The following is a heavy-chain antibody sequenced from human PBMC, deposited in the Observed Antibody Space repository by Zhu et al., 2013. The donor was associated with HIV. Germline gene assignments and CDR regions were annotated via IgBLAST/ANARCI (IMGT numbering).Heavy chain of an antibody. CDR2: VFYTGSA. D-gene: IGHD3-10*01. CDR3: ARRSSVTMGALDS. Sequence: QVQLQESGPGLTKPSETLSLTCTVSGGSISSTTSYWGWVRQPPGKGLEWIGSVFYTGSAYYNPSLKSRVAISIDTSKSQFSLKLRSVTAADTAVYYCARRSSVTMGALDSWGQGTLVTVSS. J-gene: IGHJ4*02. V-gene: IGHV4-39*07. CDR1: GGSISSTTSY.